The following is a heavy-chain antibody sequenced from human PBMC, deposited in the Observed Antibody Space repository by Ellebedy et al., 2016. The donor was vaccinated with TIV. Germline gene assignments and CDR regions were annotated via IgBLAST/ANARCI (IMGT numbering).Heavy chain of an antibody. D-gene: IGHD2-21*01. CDR1: GFTFSSFW. CDR3: VSAARGSNCWEAY. V-gene: IGHV3-7*03. J-gene: IGHJ4*02. Sequence: PGGSLRLSCGASGFTFSSFWTGWVRRAPGKGLEWVATINQVGNEKYYVDSVKGRVTISRDNAKTALYLQMNSLRAEDTAVYPCVSAARGSNCWEAYWGQGTLVTVSS. CDR2: INQVGNEK.